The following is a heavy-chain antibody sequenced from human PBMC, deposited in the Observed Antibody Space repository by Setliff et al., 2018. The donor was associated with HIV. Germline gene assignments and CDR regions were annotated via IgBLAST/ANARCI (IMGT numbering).Heavy chain of an antibody. Sequence: GESLKISCAASGFTFSSYASGRVRQAPGKGLEWVSAISGSGGSTYYADSVKGRFTISSDNSKNTLYLQMNSLRAEDTAVYYCAKDLDIVVVPAAPDAFDIWGQGTMVTVSS. CDR2: ISGSGGST. CDR3: AKDLDIVVVPAAPDAFDI. J-gene: IGHJ3*02. D-gene: IGHD2-2*03. CDR1: GFTFSSYA. V-gene: IGHV3-23*01.